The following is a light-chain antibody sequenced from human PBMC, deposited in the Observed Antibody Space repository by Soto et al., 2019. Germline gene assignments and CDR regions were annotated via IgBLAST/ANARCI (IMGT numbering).Light chain of an antibody. V-gene: IGLV2-14*03. CDR3: SSYTSSNTYV. Sequence: QSALTQPASVSGSPGQSIAISCTGTSSDVGGYNSVSWYQQHPGKAPKLMIYIVSNRPSGVSDRFSGSKSGNTASLTISGLQAEDEADYYCSSYTSSNTYVFGTGTKLTVL. CDR1: SSDVGGYNS. CDR2: IVS. J-gene: IGLJ1*01.